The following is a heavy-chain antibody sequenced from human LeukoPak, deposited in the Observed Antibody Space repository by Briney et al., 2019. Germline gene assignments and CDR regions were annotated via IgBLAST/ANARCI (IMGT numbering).Heavy chain of an antibody. V-gene: IGHV1-18*01. D-gene: IGHD6-19*01. Sequence: ASVKVSCKASGYTFTSYGITWVRQAPGQGLEWMGWISVYSGNTNYAQKLQCRVIMTTDTSTNTAYMELRSLRSDDTAVYYCARDSPEPGIAIIPVANSNFYYTDVWGKGTTVTVSS. CDR1: GYTFTSYG. CDR3: ARDSPEPGIAIIPVANSNFYYTDV. J-gene: IGHJ6*03. CDR2: ISVYSGNT.